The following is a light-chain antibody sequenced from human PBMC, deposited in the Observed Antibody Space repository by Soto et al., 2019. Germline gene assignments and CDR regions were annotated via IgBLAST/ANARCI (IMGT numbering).Light chain of an antibody. V-gene: IGKV1-5*01. CDR2: DAS. J-gene: IGKJ2*01. CDR1: QSISIW. Sequence: DIQMTQSPSTLSASVGDRVTITGRASQSISIWLAWYQQRPGKAPKLLIYDASFLQSGVPSRFSGSGSGTEFTLTISSLQPDDFATYHCQQYNNFSYTFGQGTKLEI. CDR3: QQYNNFSYT.